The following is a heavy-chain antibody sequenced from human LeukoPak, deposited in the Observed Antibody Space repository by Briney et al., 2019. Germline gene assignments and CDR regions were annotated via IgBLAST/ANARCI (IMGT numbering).Heavy chain of an antibody. V-gene: IGHV4-39*07. CDR3: ARITGYDAFDI. J-gene: IGHJ3*02. D-gene: IGHD1-20*01. CDR2: IYYSGST. CDR1: GGSISSSSYY. Sequence: SETLSLTRTVSGGSISSSSYYWGWIRQPPGKGLEWIGSIYYSGSTYYNPSLKSRVTISVDTSKNQFSLKLSSVTAADTAVYYCARITGYDAFDIWGQGTMVTVSS.